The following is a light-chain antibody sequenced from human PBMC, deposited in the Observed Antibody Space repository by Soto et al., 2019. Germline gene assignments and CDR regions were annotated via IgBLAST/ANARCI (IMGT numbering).Light chain of an antibody. CDR3: GTWDSSLSAVV. J-gene: IGLJ2*01. CDR2: DNN. Sequence: QSVLPQPPSVSAAPGQRVTISCSGSSSNIGNNYVSWYQQLPETAPKLLIYDNNERPSGIPDRFSGSKSGTSATLGITGLQTGDEADYYCGTWDSSLSAVVFGGGTKLTVL. CDR1: SSNIGNNY. V-gene: IGLV1-51*01.